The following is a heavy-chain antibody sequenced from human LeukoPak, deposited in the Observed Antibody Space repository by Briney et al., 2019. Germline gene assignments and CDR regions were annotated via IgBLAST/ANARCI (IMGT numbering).Heavy chain of an antibody. CDR2: MNPNSGNT. V-gene: IGHV1-8*03. J-gene: IGHJ6*03. Sequence: ASVKVSCKASGYTFTSYDINWVRQATGQGLEWMGWMNPNSGNTGYAQKLQGRVTITRNTSISTAYMELSSLRSEDTAVYYCARGSITIFGVVIPVDYYYYYMDVWGKGTTVTVSS. CDR3: ARGSITIFGVVIPVDYYYYYMDV. D-gene: IGHD3-3*01. CDR1: GYTFTSYD.